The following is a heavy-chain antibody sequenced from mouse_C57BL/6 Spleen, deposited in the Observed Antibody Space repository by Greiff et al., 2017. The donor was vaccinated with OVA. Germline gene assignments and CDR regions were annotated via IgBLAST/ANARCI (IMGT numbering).Heavy chain of an antibody. CDR3: ARGMVTTGAWFAY. CDR1: GYTFTSYW. Sequence: VQLQQPGAELVRPGSSVTLSCKASGYTFTSYWLHWVKQRPIQGLEWIGNIDPSDSETHYNQKFKDKATLTVDKSSSTAYMQLSSLTSEDSAVYYCARGMVTTGAWFAYWGQGTLVTVSA. CDR2: IDPSDSET. V-gene: IGHV1-52*01. J-gene: IGHJ3*01. D-gene: IGHD2-2*01.